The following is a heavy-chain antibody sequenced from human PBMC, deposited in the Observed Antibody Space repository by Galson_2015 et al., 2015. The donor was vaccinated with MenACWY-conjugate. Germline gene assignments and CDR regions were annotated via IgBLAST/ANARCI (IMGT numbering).Heavy chain of an antibody. V-gene: IGHV3-7*01. J-gene: IGHJ3*02. D-gene: IGHD6-13*01. Sequence: SLRLSCAASGFTFSTYWMNWVRRAPGKGLEWVANIKQDGGEKYYVDPVKGRFTISRDNAKNSLHLQMNSLRAEDTAVYYCVRDVFRSSSSWYDPDAFDNWGQGTMVTVSS. CDR2: IKQDGGEK. CDR3: VRDVFRSSSSWYDPDAFDN. CDR1: GFTFSTYW.